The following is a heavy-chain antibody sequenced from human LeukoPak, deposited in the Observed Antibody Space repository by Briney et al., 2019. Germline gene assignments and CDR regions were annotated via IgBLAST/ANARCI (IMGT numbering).Heavy chain of an antibody. CDR3: ARLPGYCTGGSCYFDY. CDR2: VYPGDSDT. V-gene: IGHV5-51*01. Sequence: GESLKISCKGSGYNFTNYWIGWVRQMPGKGLEWMGIVYPGDSDTRYSPSFQGQVTFSADKSISTTYLQWSSLKASDTAMYYCARLPGYCTGGSCYFDYWGQGTLVTVSS. D-gene: IGHD2-15*01. J-gene: IGHJ4*02. CDR1: GYNFTNYW.